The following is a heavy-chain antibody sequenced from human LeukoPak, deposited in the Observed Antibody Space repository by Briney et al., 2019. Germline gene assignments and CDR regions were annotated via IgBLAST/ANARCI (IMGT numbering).Heavy chain of an antibody. J-gene: IGHJ4*02. CDR3: ARELAARRYFNY. V-gene: IGHV3-33*01. Sequence: GGSLRLSCAASGFTFSSYGMHWVRQAPGKGLEWVAVIWYDGSNKYYADSVKGRFTISRDNSKNTLYLQMNSLRAEDTAVYYCARELAARRYFNYWGQGTLVTVSS. CDR1: GFTFSSYG. CDR2: IWYDGSNK. D-gene: IGHD6-6*01.